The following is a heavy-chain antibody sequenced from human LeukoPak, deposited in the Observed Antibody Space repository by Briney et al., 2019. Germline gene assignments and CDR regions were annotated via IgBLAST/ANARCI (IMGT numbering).Heavy chain of an antibody. Sequence: SETLSLTCTVAGGSISSYYWSWIRQPPGKGLEWIGYIYYSGSTNYNPSLKSRVTISVDTSKNQFSLKLSSVTAADTAVHYCARLGYYYMDVWGKGTTVTVSS. V-gene: IGHV4-59*01. CDR2: IYYSGST. D-gene: IGHD7-27*01. CDR1: GGSISSYY. CDR3: ARLGYYYMDV. J-gene: IGHJ6*03.